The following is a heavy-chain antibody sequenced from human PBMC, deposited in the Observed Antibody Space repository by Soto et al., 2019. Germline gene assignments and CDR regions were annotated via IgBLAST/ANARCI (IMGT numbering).Heavy chain of an antibody. CDR3: ARERSGITFGGVIVIFDY. Sequence: GSLRLSCAASGFTFSSYWMSWVRQAPGKGLEWVANIKQDGSEKYYVDSVKGRFTISRDNAKNSLYLQMNSLRAEGTAVYYCARERSGITFGGVIVIFDYWGQGTLVTVSS. J-gene: IGHJ4*02. D-gene: IGHD3-16*02. CDR1: GFTFSSYW. V-gene: IGHV3-7*01. CDR2: IKQDGSEK.